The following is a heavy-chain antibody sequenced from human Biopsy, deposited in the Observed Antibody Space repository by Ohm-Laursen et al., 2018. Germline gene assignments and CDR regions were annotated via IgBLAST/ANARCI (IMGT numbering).Heavy chain of an antibody. J-gene: IGHJ3*01. Sequence: SDTLSLTCAVYSGSFSSNYWTWIRQPPGKGLEWIGEITHSGTTNYNPSLKSRITVSVDTSKNQFPLKLSSVTAADTAIFFCARLYRLDDYWNDDPPDAFDVWGQGTRVTVSS. CDR2: ITHSGTT. V-gene: IGHV4-34*01. CDR3: ARLYRLDDYWNDDPPDAFDV. CDR1: SGSFSSNY. D-gene: IGHD1-1*01.